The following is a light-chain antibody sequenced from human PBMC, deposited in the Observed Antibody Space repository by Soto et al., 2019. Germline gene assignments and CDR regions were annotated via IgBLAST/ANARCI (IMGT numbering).Light chain of an antibody. CDR1: SSDIGDNKF. Sequence: QSVLAQPASVSGSPGQSITISCTGTSSDIGDNKFVSWYQQYPGRAPKVIIYEVSNRPSEVSVRFSGSKSGNTASLTVSGLRAEDEADYYCSSYTSSSTLSVFGTGTKVTVL. CDR3: SSYTSSSTLSV. CDR2: EVS. J-gene: IGLJ1*01. V-gene: IGLV2-14*01.